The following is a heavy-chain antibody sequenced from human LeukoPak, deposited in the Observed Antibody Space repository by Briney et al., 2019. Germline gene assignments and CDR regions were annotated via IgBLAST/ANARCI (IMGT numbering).Heavy chain of an antibody. CDR1: GFSFSSHW. V-gene: IGHV3-7*03. CDR3: ARWEDVSVWPYFDS. CDR2: IKEDGSVK. D-gene: IGHD6-19*01. Sequence: PGGSLRLSCAASGFSFSSHWMGWVRQAPGKGLEWVANIKEDGSVKYYMDSLKGRFTISRDNAKSSLYLQVNSLRDEDTALYYCARWEDVSVWPYFDSWGQGTLVTVSS. J-gene: IGHJ4*02.